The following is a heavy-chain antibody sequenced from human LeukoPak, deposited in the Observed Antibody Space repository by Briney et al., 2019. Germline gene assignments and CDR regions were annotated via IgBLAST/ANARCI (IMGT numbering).Heavy chain of an antibody. D-gene: IGHD6-19*01. V-gene: IGHV3-9*01. CDR3: AKGSSGWSSDWFDP. CDR1: GFTFDDYA. J-gene: IGHJ5*02. Sequence: PGRSLRLSCAASGFTFDDYAMHWVRQAPGKGLEWVSGISWNSGSIGYADSVKGGFTISRDNAKNSLYLQMNSLRAEDTALYYCAKGSSGWSSDWFDPWGQGTLVTVSS. CDR2: ISWNSGSI.